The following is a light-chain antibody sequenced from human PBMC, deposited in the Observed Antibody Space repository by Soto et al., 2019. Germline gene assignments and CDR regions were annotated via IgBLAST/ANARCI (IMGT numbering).Light chain of an antibody. Sequence: QSALTQPASVSGSPGQSITISCTGTNSDVGAYRFVFWYQQHPGKAPKLMIYEVSHRPSGISDRFSGSKSGNTASLTISGLQAEDEADYYCSSYAGSSNVFGTGTKVTVL. CDR2: EVS. V-gene: IGLV2-14*01. J-gene: IGLJ1*01. CDR1: NSDVGAYRF. CDR3: SSYAGSSNV.